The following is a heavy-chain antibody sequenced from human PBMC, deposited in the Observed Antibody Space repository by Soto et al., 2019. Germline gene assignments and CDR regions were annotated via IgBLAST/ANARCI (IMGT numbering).Heavy chain of an antibody. Sequence: SETLSLTCAVYGGSFVGYYCIFGRHPPCKGLEWIVEINHSGSTNYNPSLKSRVTISVDTSKSQFSLKLSSVTAADTAVYYCARLKRLYYYYGMDVWGQGTTVTVSS. J-gene: IGHJ6*02. CDR3: ARLKRLYYYYGMDV. CDR2: INHSGST. CDR1: GGSFVGYY. V-gene: IGHV4-34*01.